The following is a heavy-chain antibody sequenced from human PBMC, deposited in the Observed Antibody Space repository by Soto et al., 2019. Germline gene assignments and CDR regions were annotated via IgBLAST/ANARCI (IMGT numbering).Heavy chain of an antibody. D-gene: IGHD3-16*01. J-gene: IGHJ5*02. CDR2: ISSSGNTI. CDR3: AKGAGLGS. CDR1: GFTFSDYY. Sequence: QAQLVESGGDLVKPGGSLTLSCAASGFTFSDYYMSWIRQAPGKGLEWVSYISSSGNTIYYADSVKGRFTIYRDDAQSSPYLQMNGLRDDDTAVYYCAKGAGLGSWGQGTLVTVSS. V-gene: IGHV3-11*01.